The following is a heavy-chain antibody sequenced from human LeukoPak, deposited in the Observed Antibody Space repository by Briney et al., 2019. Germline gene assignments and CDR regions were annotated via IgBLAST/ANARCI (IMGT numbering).Heavy chain of an antibody. D-gene: IGHD6-13*01. V-gene: IGHV3-30-3*01. CDR2: ISYDGSDT. Sequence: GGSLRLSCAASGITFINHAMDWVRQAPGKGLEWVAVISYDGSDTYYADSVKGRFTISRDNSKSTLYLQMNSLRVDDTAVYYCARNPGVGSSWYRLHYWGQGTLVTVSS. CDR1: GITFINHA. J-gene: IGHJ4*02. CDR3: ARNPGVGSSWYRLHY.